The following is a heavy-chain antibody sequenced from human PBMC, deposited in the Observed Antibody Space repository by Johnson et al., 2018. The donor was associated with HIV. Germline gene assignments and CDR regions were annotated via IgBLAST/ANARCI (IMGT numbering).Heavy chain of an antibody. CDR1: GFTFSSYG. V-gene: IGHV3-30*02. J-gene: IGHJ3*02. Sequence: QVQLVESGGGVVQRGGSLRLSCVASGFTFSSYGMHWVRQAPGKGLEWVAFIRYDGTNKYYGDSVKGRFTVSRANAKNTVYVDMNSLRAEDTAVYYCAREGGDCSSTSCYQDAFDIWGQGTMVTVSS. D-gene: IGHD2-2*01. CDR2: IRYDGTNK. CDR3: AREGGDCSSTSCYQDAFDI.